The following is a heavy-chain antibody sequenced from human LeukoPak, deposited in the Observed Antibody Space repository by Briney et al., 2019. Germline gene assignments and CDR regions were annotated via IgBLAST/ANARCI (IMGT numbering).Heavy chain of an antibody. CDR3: AKVLWFGGKCFDY. CDR2: VSGSGGST. J-gene: IGHJ4*02. CDR1: GFSFSSYV. V-gene: IGHV3-23*01. Sequence: GESLRLSCAASGFSFSSYVMRWARQAPGKGLEWVSAVSGSGGSTYYADSVKGRFTISRDISKNTLYLQMNSPRAEDTAVYYCAKVLWFGGKCFDYWGQGTLVTVSS. D-gene: IGHD3-10*01.